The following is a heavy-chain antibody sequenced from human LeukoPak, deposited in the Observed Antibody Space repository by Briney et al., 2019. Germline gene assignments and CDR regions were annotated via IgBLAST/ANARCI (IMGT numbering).Heavy chain of an antibody. CDR1: GFTFSSYG. D-gene: IGHD1-26*01. V-gene: IGHV3-30*18. J-gene: IGHJ5*02. Sequence: GGSLRLSCAASGFTFSSYGMHWVRQAPGKGLEWVAVISYDGSNKYYADSAKGRFTISRDNSKNTLYLQMNSLRAEDTAVYYCAKDELAWELLMVFDPWGQGTLVTVSS. CDR2: ISYDGSNK. CDR3: AKDELAWELLMVFDP.